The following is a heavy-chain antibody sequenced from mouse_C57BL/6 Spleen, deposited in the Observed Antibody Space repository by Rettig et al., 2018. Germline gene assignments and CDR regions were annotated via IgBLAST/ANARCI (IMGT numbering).Heavy chain of an antibody. CDR3: AKGGNLLGIYLDY. J-gene: IGHJ2*01. CDR1: GYTFTTYG. V-gene: IGHV9-3*01. D-gene: IGHD1-1*01. Sequence: GETVKISCKASGYTFTTYGMSWVKQAPGKDLKWMAWINTYYGVSTYADDFKGRFALSLETSASTAYLQINNLKNEDTATYFCAKGGNLLGIYLDYWGQGTTLTVSS. CDR2: INTYYGVS.